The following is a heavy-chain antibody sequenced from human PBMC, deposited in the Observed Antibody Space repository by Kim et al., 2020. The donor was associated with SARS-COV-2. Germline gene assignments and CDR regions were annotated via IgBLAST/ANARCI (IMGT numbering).Heavy chain of an antibody. J-gene: IGHJ6*03. D-gene: IGHD4-17*01. V-gene: IGHV1-69*04. CDR1: GGTFSSYA. Sequence: SVKVSCKASGGTFSSYAISWVRQAPGQGLEWMGRIIPILGIANYVQKFQGRVTITADKSTSTAYMELSSLRSEDTAVYYCAITHDYGDYYYYYYMDVWGKGTTVTVSS. CDR3: AITHDYGDYYYYYYMDV. CDR2: IIPILGIA.